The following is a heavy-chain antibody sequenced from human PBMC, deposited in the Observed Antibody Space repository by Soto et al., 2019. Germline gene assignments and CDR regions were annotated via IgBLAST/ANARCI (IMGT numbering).Heavy chain of an antibody. CDR2: ISASNGNR. D-gene: IGHD4-17*01. J-gene: IGHJ2*01. V-gene: IGHV1-18*01. Sequence: GSVKVSCKASGYTFTSYGISWVRQAAGEGLEWMGWISASNGNRNYAQKLQGRVTMTTDTSTSTAYMELRSLTSDDTAVYYCARTDYGDYNLDLWGRGTRVTVSS. CDR1: GYTFTSYG. CDR3: ARTDYGDYNLDL.